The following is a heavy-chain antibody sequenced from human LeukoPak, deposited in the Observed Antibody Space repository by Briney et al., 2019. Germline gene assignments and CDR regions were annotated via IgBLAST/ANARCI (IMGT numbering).Heavy chain of an antibody. J-gene: IGHJ4*02. Sequence: SETLSLTCAVYGGSFSGYYWSWIRQPPGKGLEWIGEINHSGSTNYNPSLKSRVTISVDTSKNQFSLKLSSVTAADTAVYYCARVSNNRYYYGSGSYYPYWGQGTLVTVSS. V-gene: IGHV4-34*01. CDR1: GGSFSGYY. CDR3: ARVSNNRYYYGSGSYYPY. CDR2: INHSGST. D-gene: IGHD3-10*01.